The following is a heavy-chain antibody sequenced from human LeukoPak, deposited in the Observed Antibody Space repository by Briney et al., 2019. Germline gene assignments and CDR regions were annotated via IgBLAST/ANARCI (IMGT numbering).Heavy chain of an antibody. CDR2: INPNSGGT. CDR1: GYTFTGYY. CDR3: AKDPGITMVRGVLDY. V-gene: IGHV1-2*02. Sequence: ASVKVSCKASGYTFTGYYMHWVRQAPGQGLEWMRWINPNSGGTNYAQKFQGRVTMTRDTSISTAYMELSRLRSDDTAVYYCAKDPGITMVRGVLDYWGQGTLVTVSS. D-gene: IGHD3-10*01. J-gene: IGHJ4*02.